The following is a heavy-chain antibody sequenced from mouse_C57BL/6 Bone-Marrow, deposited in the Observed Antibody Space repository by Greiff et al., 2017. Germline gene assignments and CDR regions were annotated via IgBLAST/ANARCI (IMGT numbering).Heavy chain of an antibody. CDR2: IWTGGGT. J-gene: IGHJ3*01. CDR1: GFSLTSYA. V-gene: IGHV2-9-1*01. D-gene: IGHD2-1*01. CDR3: ARNDCNHRFAY. Sequence: QVQLKESGPGLVAPSQSLSITCTVSGFSLTSYAISWVRQPPGKGLEWLGVIWTGGGTNYNTALKSRLSISTDNSKSQVFLTSNSLQTDDTARDYCARNDCNHRFAYWGQGTLVTVSA.